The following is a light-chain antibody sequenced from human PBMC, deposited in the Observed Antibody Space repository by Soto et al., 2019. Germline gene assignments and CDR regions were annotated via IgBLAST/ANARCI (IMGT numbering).Light chain of an antibody. CDR2: ASS. V-gene: IGKV1-39*01. CDR1: QNIKNY. J-gene: IGKJ5*01. CDR3: QQSYSTPIT. Sequence: DIKMTQSPSSLSASVGDRVTITCRASQNIKNYLNWYQQKPGKAPKLLIYASSSLQSGVPSRFSGSGSGADFILTISSLQSEDFATYYCQQSYSTPITFGQRTLLEVK.